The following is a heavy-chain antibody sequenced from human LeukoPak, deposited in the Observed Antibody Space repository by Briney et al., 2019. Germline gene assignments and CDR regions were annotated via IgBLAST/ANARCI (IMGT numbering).Heavy chain of an antibody. CDR2: MNPTIGDT. J-gene: IGHJ5*02. V-gene: IGHV1-46*01. D-gene: IGHD6-13*01. CDR1: GYTFTSFH. Sequence: GASVKVSCKASGYTFTSFHIHWVRQAPGQGLEWMGIMNPTIGDTTYAQKFQGRVAMTRDTSTSTVFMELNSLTFEDTAVYYCARDHDPITAAGPNWFDPWGQGTLVTVSS. CDR3: ARDHDPITAAGPNWFDP.